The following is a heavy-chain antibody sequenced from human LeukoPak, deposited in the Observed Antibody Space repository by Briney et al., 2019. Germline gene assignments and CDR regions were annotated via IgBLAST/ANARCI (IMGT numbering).Heavy chain of an antibody. V-gene: IGHV3-30*04. CDR2: LGKDGTST. CDR3: AREDDSRGQAGALGFDP. D-gene: IGHD3-22*01. CDR1: GFSFSAYV. J-gene: IGHJ5*02. Sequence: PGRSLRLSCATSGFSFSAYVMHWVRQAPGEGLEWVAVLGKDGTSTSYGGSVKGRFTISGDNSRSTLYLQMDNLRPEDTAVYYCAREDDSRGQAGALGFDPWGQGTLVTVSA.